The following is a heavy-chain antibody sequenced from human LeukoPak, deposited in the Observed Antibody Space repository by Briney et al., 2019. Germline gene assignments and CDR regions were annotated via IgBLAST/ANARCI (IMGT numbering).Heavy chain of an antibody. CDR2: INPSGGST. CDR3: AREGSIAVAGMDV. Sequence: GASVKVSCKASGYTFTSYYMHWVRQAPGQGLEWMGIINPSGGSTSYARKFQGRVTMTRDTSTSTVYMELSSLRSEDTAVYYCAREGSIAVAGMDVWGQGTTVTVSS. J-gene: IGHJ6*02. V-gene: IGHV1-46*01. CDR1: GYTFTSYY. D-gene: IGHD6-19*01.